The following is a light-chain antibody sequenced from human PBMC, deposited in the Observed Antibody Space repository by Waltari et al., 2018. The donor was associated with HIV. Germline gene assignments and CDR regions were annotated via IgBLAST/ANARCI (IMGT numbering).Light chain of an antibody. V-gene: IGLV3-19*01. CDR1: SFKTNY. J-gene: IGLJ1*01. Sequence: SDELTQAPYVSVALGQTVRITCQGDSFKTNYATWYQQKPGQAPLVVVYGRNHRHSGTPGRFSASNSGNSASLTITGTQAADEATSSCSTRDSSRDQRVFGPGTRVGGL. CDR2: GRN. CDR3: STRDSSRDQRV.